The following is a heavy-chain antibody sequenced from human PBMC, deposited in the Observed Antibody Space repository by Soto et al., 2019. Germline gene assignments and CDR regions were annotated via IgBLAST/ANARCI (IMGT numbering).Heavy chain of an antibody. CDR2: ISWNSGSI. CDR1: GFTFDDYA. V-gene: IGHV3-9*01. J-gene: IGHJ4*02. D-gene: IGHD2-15*01. CDR3: AKSLGYCSGGSCYSREFDY. Sequence: EVQLVESGGGLVQPGRSLRLSCAASGFTFDDYAMHWVRQAPGKGLEWVSGISWNSGSIGYADSVKGRFTISRDNAKNSLYLQMNSLRAEDTALYYCAKSLGYCSGGSCYSREFDYWGQGTLVTVSS.